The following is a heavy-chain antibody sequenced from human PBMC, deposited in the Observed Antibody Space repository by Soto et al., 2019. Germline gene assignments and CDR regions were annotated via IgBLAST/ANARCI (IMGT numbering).Heavy chain of an antibody. CDR3: ADRALGYCITTTCPPDY. D-gene: IGHD2-2*01. CDR2: IIPVFGRV. J-gene: IGHJ4*02. CDR1: GGSFNTYA. V-gene: IGHV1-69*12. Sequence: QVQLVQSGAEVKKPGSSVRVSCKASGGSFNTYAISWVRQAPGLGLEWMGGIIPVFGRVTYAQKFQGRVTITADDSTSTAYMELSRLRYEDTAIYYCADRALGYCITTTCPPDYWGQGTLVTVSS.